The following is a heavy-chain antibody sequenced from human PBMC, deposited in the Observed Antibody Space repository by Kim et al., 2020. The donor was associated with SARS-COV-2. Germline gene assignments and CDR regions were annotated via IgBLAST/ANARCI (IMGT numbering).Heavy chain of an antibody. CDR3: ARDLEHIVVVPAAIAS. CDR1: GLNFSSDS. J-gene: IGHJ5*01. CDR2: ISSSSSYI. Sequence: GGSMKLSCAASGLNFSSDSKNWVRQAPRKGLECVSSISSSSSYIYYADSVKGRFTISRDNAKNSLYLQMNSLRAEDTAVYYCARDLEHIVVVPAAIASW. V-gene: IGHV3-21*01. D-gene: IGHD2-2*02.